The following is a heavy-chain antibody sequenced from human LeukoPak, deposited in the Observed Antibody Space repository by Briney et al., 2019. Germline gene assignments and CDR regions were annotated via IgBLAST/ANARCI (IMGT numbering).Heavy chain of an antibody. J-gene: IGHJ5*02. CDR2: IYSSGST. V-gene: IGHV4-59*01. CDR1: GGSISGYY. Sequence: TSETLSLTCTVSGGSISGYYWSWIRQPPRKGLEWIGYIYSSGSTKYDPSLESRVTISLDTSKNQVSLNLSSVTAADTAIYFCARGHYDLAPWGQGILVTVSS. D-gene: IGHD4-17*01. CDR3: ARGHYDLAP.